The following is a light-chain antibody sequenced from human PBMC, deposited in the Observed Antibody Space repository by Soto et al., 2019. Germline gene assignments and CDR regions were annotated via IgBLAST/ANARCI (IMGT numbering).Light chain of an antibody. CDR2: EVS. J-gene: IGLJ2*01. V-gene: IGLV2-14*01. Sequence: QSALTQPASVSGSPGQSVTISCTGTSSDVGGYNYVSWYQQHPGKAPKLMIYEVSNRPSGVSNRFSGSKSGNTAALTISGLQAEDESDYDCSSDTSSSTVVFGGGTKLTVL. CDR3: SSDTSSSTVV. CDR1: SSDVGGYNY.